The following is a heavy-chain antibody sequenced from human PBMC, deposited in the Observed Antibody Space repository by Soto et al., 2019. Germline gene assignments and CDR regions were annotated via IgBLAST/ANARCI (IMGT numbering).Heavy chain of an antibody. CDR1: GGSISSYY. CDR2: IYYSGSA. Sequence: SETLSLTCTVSGGSISSYYWSWIRQPPGKGLEWIGYIYYSGSANYNPSLKSRVTISVDKSISTAYLQWDSLKASDTAMYYCARLHISGWYCVDYWGQGTLVTVSS. J-gene: IGHJ4*02. D-gene: IGHD6-19*01. V-gene: IGHV4-59*12. CDR3: ARLHISGWYCVDY.